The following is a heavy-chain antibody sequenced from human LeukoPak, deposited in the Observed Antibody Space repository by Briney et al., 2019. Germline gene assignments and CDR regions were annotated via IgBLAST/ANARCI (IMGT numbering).Heavy chain of an antibody. D-gene: IGHD5-18*01. CDR1: GGTFSSYA. J-gene: IGHJ6*02. CDR3: ARAPVDTAMVPQEYYYYYGMDV. CDR2: IVPIFGTA. V-gene: IGHV1-69*01. Sequence: SVKVSCKASGGTFSSYAISWVRQAPGQGLEWMGGIVPIFGTANYAQKFQGRVTTTADESTSTAYMELSSLRSEDTAVYYCARAPVDTAMVPQEYYYYYGMDVRGQGTTVTVSS.